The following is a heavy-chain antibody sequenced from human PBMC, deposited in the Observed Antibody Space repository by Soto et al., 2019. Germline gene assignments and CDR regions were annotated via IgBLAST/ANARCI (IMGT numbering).Heavy chain of an antibody. D-gene: IGHD3-3*01. V-gene: IGHV1-69*01. CDR2: IIPIFGTA. J-gene: IGHJ6*02. Sequence: QVQLVQSGAEVKKPGSSVKVSCKASGGTFSSYAISWVRQAPGQGLEWMGGIIPIFGTANYAQKFQGRVTITADESTSTAYMELSSLRSEDTAVYYCARGRGTSCSTEYDFWSGTPCGRYYSMDVWGQGTTVTVSS. CDR3: ARGRGTSCSTEYDFWSGTPCGRYYSMDV. CDR1: GGTFSSYA.